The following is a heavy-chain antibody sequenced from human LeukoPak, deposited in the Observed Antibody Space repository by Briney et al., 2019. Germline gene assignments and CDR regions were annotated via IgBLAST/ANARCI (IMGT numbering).Heavy chain of an antibody. V-gene: IGHV4-59*01. CDR3: ARGINQRRYCSSTSCYNWLDP. CDR1: GGFISSYY. CDR2: IYYSGST. D-gene: IGHD2-2*01. J-gene: IGHJ5*02. Sequence: SETLSLTCTVSGGFISSYYWSWIRQPPGKGLEWIGYIYYSGSTNYNPSLKSRVTISVDTSKNQFSLKLSSVTAADTAVYYCARGINQRRYCSSTSCYNWLDPWGQGSLVTVSS.